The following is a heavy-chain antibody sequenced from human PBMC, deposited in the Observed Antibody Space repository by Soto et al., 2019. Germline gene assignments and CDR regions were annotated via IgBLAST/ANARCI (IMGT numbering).Heavy chain of an antibody. J-gene: IGHJ4*02. CDR2: IFPSGTT. V-gene: IGHV4-30-2*01. CDR1: GRSLTSGTYS. Sequence: PSETLSLTCAVSGRSLTSGTYSWNWIRQPPGKGLEWIGYIFPSGTTYYNPSLKRRVSLSIDVSKNQFSLNLRSLTAAETAVYSCARGREFDSWGQGTLVTVSS. CDR3: ARGREFDS.